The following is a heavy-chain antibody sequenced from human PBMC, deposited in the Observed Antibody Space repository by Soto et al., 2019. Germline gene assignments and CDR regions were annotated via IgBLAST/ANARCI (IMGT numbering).Heavy chain of an antibody. CDR1: GGSMTNFTYY. V-gene: IGHV4-39*01. CDR3: ARLRWDVLISWYFDI. Sequence: QVQLQESGPGLVKPSETLSLTCTVSGGSMTNFTYYWGWIRQPPGKGLEWIGSVYYTGTTYYNPSLRSRVTVSVDTSRSQFSLKLISVTAADTALYYCARLRWDVLISWYFDIWGRGTLVTVSS. CDR2: VYYTGTT. D-gene: IGHD1-26*01. J-gene: IGHJ2*01.